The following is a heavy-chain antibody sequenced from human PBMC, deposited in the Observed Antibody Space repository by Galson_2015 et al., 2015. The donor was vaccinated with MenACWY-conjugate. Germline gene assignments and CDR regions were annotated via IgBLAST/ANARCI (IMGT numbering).Heavy chain of an antibody. CDR2: INPLDSNI. D-gene: IGHD1-26*01. CDR1: AYIFTNYW. CDR3: ARHPPGGRGMDV. V-gene: IGHV5-51*01. Sequence: QSGAEVKKPGESLKISCKGSAYIFTNYWIAWVRQMPGRGLEWVGLINPLDSNIRYSPSFQGQVTISADESISTAHLQWCSLKASDTATYYCARHPPGGRGMDVWGRGTTVTVSS. J-gene: IGHJ6*02.